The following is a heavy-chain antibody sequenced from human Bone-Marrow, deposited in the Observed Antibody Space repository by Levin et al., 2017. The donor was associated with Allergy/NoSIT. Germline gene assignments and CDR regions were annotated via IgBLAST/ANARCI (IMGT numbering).Heavy chain of an antibody. D-gene: IGHD3-3*01. CDR1: GYTFTSYD. V-gene: IGHV1-8*01. CDR3: ARAEGITIFGVVNRGDWFDP. CDR2: MNPNSGNT. Sequence: GESLKISCKASGYTFTSYDINWVRQATGQGLEWMGWMNPNSGNTGYAQKFQGRVTMTRNTSISTAYMELSSLRSEDTAVYYCARAEGITIFGVVNRGDWFDPWGQGTLVTVSS. J-gene: IGHJ5*02.